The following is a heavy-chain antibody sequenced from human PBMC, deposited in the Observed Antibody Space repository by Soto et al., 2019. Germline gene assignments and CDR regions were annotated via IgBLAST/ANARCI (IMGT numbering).Heavy chain of an antibody. V-gene: IGHV4-39*01. J-gene: IGHJ4*02. D-gene: IGHD2-21*02. Sequence: SETLSLTCIVSGESISSSIYYWGWIRQPPGKGLDWIGSIYHSGRTYYNPSLKSRVSISIDASKNQFSLKLSSVTAADTALYYCARQRTTVVTQAYFDYWGQGALVTVSS. CDR3: ARQRTTVVTQAYFDY. CDR2: IYHSGRT. CDR1: GESISSSIYY.